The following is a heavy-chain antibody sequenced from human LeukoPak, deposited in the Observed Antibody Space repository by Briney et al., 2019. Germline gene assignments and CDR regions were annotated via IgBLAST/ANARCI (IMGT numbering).Heavy chain of an antibody. Sequence: PGGSLRLSCAASGFTFSSYSMNWVRQAPGKGLEWVSYISSSSSTIYYADSVKGRFTISRDNAKNSLYLQMNSLRAEDTAVYYCARDLYEYQLPGAYFDYWGQGTLVTVSS. J-gene: IGHJ4*02. CDR2: ISSSSSTI. V-gene: IGHV3-48*01. CDR1: GFTFSSYS. D-gene: IGHD2-2*01. CDR3: ARDLYEYQLPGAYFDY.